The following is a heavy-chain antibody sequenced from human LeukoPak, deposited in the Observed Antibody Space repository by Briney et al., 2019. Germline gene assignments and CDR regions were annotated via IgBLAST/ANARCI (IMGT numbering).Heavy chain of an antibody. CDR1: GFTFRDYY. CDR3: ARLIAAAGTFGGGLLGFDY. J-gene: IGHJ4*02. CDR2: ISNSGSTI. V-gene: IGHV3-11*01. D-gene: IGHD6-13*01. Sequence: AGGPLRLSCAASGFTFRDYYMSWIRQAPGKGLEWVSYISNSGSTIYYADSVKGRFTISRDNAKNSLYLQMNSLRAEDTAVYYCARLIAAAGTFGGGLLGFDYWGQGTLVTVSS.